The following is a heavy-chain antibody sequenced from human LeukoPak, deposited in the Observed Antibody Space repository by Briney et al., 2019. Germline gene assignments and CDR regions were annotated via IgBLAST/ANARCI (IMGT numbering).Heavy chain of an antibody. V-gene: IGHV5-51*01. CDR1: GYSFTNSW. CDR2: IYPGDSDT. D-gene: IGHD3-22*01. Sequence: GESLKISCQGSGYSFTNSWIGWVRQMPGKGLEWMGIIYPGDSDTTYSPSFQGQVTISADKSISTAYLQWSRLKASDTAMYYCASAGDTSDYFYFSAFDIWGQGTMVTVSS. J-gene: IGHJ3*02. CDR3: ASAGDTSDYFYFSAFDI.